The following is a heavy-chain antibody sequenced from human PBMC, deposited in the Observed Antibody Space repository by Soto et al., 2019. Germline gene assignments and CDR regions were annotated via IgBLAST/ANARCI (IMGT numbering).Heavy chain of an antibody. J-gene: IGHJ4*02. CDR3: ASLGIQLWLPTSPDPSLDY. CDR2: IIPIFGTA. D-gene: IGHD5-18*01. Sequence: ASVKVSCKASGGTFSSYAISWVRQAPGQGLEWMGGIIPIFGTANYAQKFQGRVTMTRDTSISTAYMELSRLRSDDTAVYYCASLGIQLWLPTSPDPSLDYWGQGTLVTVSS. CDR1: GGTFSSYA. V-gene: IGHV1-69*05.